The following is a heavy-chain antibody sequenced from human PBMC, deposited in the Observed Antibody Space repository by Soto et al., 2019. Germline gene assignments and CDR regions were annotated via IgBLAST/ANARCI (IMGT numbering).Heavy chain of an antibody. Sequence: GGSVRLACAASGFTFSSYAMSWVRQAPGKGLEWVSAISGSGDSTYYADSVKGRFTISRDNSKNTLNLQMNSLRAEDTAVYYCAKDFGDPPIWPDWGQGTLVTV. V-gene: IGHV3-23*01. J-gene: IGHJ4*02. CDR3: AKDFGDPPIWPD. D-gene: IGHD3-9*01. CDR2: ISGSGDST. CDR1: GFTFSSYA.